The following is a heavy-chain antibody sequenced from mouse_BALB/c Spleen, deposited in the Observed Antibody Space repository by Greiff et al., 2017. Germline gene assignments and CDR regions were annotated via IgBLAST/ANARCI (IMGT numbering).Heavy chain of an antibody. V-gene: IGHV5-17*02. CDR3: ARGDYRYPWFAY. CDR1: GFTFSSFG. CDR2: ISSGSSTI. D-gene: IGHD2-14*01. Sequence: EVQGVESGGGLVQPGGSRKLSCAASGFTFSSFGMHWVRQAPEKGLEWVAYISSGSSTIYYADTVKGRFTISRDNPKNTLFLQMTSLRSEDTAMYYCARGDYRYPWFAYWGQGTLVTVSA. J-gene: IGHJ3*01.